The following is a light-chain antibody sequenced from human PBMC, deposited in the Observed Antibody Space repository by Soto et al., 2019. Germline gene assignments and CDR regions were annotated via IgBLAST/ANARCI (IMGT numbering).Light chain of an antibody. V-gene: IGLV2-14*01. Sequence: QSALTQPASVSGSPGQSITISCTGTSSDVGGYDYVSWYQQLPGKAPKLMIYEVGNRPSGVSNRFSGSKSGNTASLTISGLQPEDEADYYCSSYTSSSTLYVFGAGTKLTVL. CDR2: EVG. CDR3: SSYTSSSTLYV. CDR1: SSDVGGYDY. J-gene: IGLJ1*01.